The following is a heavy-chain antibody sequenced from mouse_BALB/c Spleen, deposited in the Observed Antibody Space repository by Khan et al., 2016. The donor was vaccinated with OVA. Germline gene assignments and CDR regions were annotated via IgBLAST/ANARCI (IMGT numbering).Heavy chain of an antibody. CDR3: ARVYGGDFDY. CDR1: GYSITTDYA. Sequence: QLEESGPGLVKPSQSLSLTCSVTGYSITTDYAWNWIRQFPGNKLERMCYISYSGNTKYNPSLKSRISITRDTSKNQFFLQLKSATTEDTARYYCARVYGGDFDYWGQGTTLTVSS. J-gene: IGHJ2*01. CDR2: ISYSGNT. V-gene: IGHV3-2*02. D-gene: IGHD1-1*01.